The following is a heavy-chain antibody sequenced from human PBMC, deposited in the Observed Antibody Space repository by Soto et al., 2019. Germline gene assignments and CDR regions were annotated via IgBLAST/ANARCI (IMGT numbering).Heavy chain of an antibody. V-gene: IGHV3-23*01. CDR3: AKDRDGGGNFYY. Sequence: EVQLLESGGGLVQPGGSLRLSCAASGFTFSSYAMSWVRQAPGKGLEWVSAISGSGGSTYYTDSVKGRFTISRDNSKNTLYLQMNSLRAEDTAVYYCAKDRDGGGNFYYWGQGTLVTVSS. CDR2: ISGSGGST. D-gene: IGHD3-16*01. CDR1: GFTFSSYA. J-gene: IGHJ4*02.